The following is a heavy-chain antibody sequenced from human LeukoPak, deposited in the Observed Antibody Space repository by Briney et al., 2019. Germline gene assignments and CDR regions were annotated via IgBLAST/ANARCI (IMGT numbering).Heavy chain of an antibody. CDR2: ISTSGST. V-gene: IGHV4-4*07. CDR3: ARDLGIAARPDY. J-gene: IGHJ4*02. CDR1: GGSISSYY. Sequence: SETLSLTCTVSGGSISSYYWSWIRQPAGKGLESIGHISTSGSTNYNPSLKSRVTMSVDTSKNQFSLKLSAVTAADTAVYYCARDLGIAARPDYWGQGTLVTVSS. D-gene: IGHD6-6*01.